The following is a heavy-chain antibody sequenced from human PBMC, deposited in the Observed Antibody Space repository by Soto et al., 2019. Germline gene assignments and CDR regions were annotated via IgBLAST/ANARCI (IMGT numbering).Heavy chain of an antibody. D-gene: IGHD1-26*01. CDR3: ARLVPPTIRDS. J-gene: IGHJ4*02. CDR2: IYYSGTT. V-gene: IGHV4-30-4*01. CDR1: GGSISSADYY. Sequence: SETLSLTCTVSGGSISSADYYWSWIRQPPGKGLEWIGYIYYSGTTYYNPSLKSRVSISDDTSKNQFSLQLSSVTAADTAVYFWARLVPPTIRDSWGQGVLVTVSS.